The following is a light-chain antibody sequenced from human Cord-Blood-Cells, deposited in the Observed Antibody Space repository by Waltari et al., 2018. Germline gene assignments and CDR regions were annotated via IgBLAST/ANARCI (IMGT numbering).Light chain of an antibody. V-gene: IGKV3-15*01. CDR1: QSVSSK. CDR3: QQYILGLP. CDR2: GAS. Sequence: EIVMTQSPATLSVSPGERATLSCRASQSVSSKLDWYQQKPGQVPRLLIYGASTRATCLPVSFRGSESGTEFTLTISTLRSEYFAVSCCQQYILGLPFGGGTKVLIK. J-gene: IGKJ4*01.